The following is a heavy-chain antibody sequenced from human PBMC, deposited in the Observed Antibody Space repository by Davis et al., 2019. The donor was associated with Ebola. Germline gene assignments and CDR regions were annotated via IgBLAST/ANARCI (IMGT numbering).Heavy chain of an antibody. V-gene: IGHV3-43D*03. Sequence: GESLKISCAASGFTFDDYAMHWVRQAPGKGLEWVSLISWDGGSTYYADSVKGRFTISRDNSKDTLYLQMNSLRAEDTAVYYCARDFCSAGSCYPKSWGQGTLVTVSS. CDR1: GFTFDDYA. CDR2: ISWDGGST. CDR3: ARDFCSAGSCYPKS. D-gene: IGHD2-15*01. J-gene: IGHJ4*02.